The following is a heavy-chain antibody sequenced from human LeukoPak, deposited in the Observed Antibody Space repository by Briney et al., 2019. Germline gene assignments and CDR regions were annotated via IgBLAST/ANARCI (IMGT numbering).Heavy chain of an antibody. V-gene: IGHV3-23*01. CDR2: ISGSDDST. J-gene: IGHJ4*02. CDR3: TKLAVTTRDY. CDR1: GFTFSIYA. Sequence: SGGSLRLSCAASGFTFSIYAMNWVRQAPGKGLEWVSTISGSDDSTYYADSVKGRFTISRDNSKNTLFLQMNSLRAEDTAVYYCTKLAVTTRDYWGPGTLVTVSS. D-gene: IGHD4-17*01.